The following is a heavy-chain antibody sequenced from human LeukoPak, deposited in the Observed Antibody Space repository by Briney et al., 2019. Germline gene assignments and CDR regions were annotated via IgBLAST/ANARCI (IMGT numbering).Heavy chain of an antibody. Sequence: SETLSLTCTVSGGSISSGSYYWSWIRQPAGKGLEWIGRIYTSGSTNYNPSLKSRVTISVDTSKNQFSLKLSSVTAADTAVYYCARVRGSLNWFDPWSQGTLVTVSS. J-gene: IGHJ5*02. CDR3: ARVRGSLNWFDP. V-gene: IGHV4-61*02. CDR1: GGSISSGSYY. D-gene: IGHD2-15*01. CDR2: IYTSGST.